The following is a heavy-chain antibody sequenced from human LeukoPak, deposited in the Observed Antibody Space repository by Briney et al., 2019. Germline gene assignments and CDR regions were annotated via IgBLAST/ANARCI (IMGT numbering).Heavy chain of an antibody. V-gene: IGHV1-2*04. CDR2: INPNSGGT. Sequence: ASVKVSCKASGYTFTGYYMHWVRQAPGQGLEWMGWINPNSGGTNYAQKFQGWVTMTRDTSISTAYMELSSLRSEDTAVYYCASWEAAAPDYWGQGTLVTVSS. J-gene: IGHJ4*02. D-gene: IGHD6-13*01. CDR1: GYTFTGYY. CDR3: ASWEAAAPDY.